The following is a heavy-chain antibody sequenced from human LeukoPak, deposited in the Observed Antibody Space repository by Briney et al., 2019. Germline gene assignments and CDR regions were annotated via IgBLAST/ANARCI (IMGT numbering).Heavy chain of an antibody. V-gene: IGHV4-38-2*01. CDR3: ARRVGPNYYYYYMDV. CDR2: IYYSGST. Sequence: PSETLSLTCAVSGYSISSGYYWGWIRQPPGKGLEWIGSIYYSGSTYYNPSLKSRVTISVDTSKNQFSLKLSSVTAADTAVYYCARRVGPNYYYYYMDVWGKGTTVTVSS. J-gene: IGHJ6*03. CDR1: GYSISSGYY. D-gene: IGHD1-26*01.